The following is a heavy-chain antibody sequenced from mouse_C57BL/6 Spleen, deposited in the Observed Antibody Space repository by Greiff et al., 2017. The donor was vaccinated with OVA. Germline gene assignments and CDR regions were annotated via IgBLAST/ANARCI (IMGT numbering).Heavy chain of an antibody. J-gene: IGHJ4*01. CDR2: IWSGGST. CDR1: GFSFTSYG. D-gene: IGHD1-3*01. V-gene: IGHV2-4*01. Sequence: VQGVESGPGLVQPSQCLSISCTVSGFSFTSYGVHWVRQPPGKGLEWLGVIWSGGSTDYNAAFISRLSTSNNTSKSQFFVNMNILSADDTAIYCCAKKDISNPYAMDYWGQGTSVTVSS. CDR3: AKKDISNPYAMDY.